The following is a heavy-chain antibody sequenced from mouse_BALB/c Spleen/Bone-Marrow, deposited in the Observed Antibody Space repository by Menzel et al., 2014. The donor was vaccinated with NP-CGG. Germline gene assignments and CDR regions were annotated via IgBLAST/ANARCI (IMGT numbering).Heavy chain of an antibody. Sequence: QVQLQQSGAELVKPGASVKLSCKASGYIFTNYWMHWVKQRPGQGLSWIGEINPTNGRSNYNEKFKSRATLTVDKSSSTAYMQLSSLTSEDSAVYYCARRGDYYGAMDYWGQGISVTVSS. CDR1: GYIFTNYW. J-gene: IGHJ4*01. V-gene: IGHV1S81*02. CDR2: INPTNGRS. CDR3: ARRGDYYGAMDY. D-gene: IGHD1-1*01.